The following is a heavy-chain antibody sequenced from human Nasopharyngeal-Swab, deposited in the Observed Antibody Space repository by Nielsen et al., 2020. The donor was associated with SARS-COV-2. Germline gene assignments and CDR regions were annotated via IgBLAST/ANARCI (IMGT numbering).Heavy chain of an antibody. CDR2: LNGDATTV. CDR3: ARAGEYRFDY. J-gene: IGHJ4*02. CDR1: GFTFSSSW. V-gene: IGHV3-74*01. Sequence: GESLKISCAGSGFTFSSSWLHWVRQAPGEGLVWVARLNGDATTVDYADSVKGRFTISRDNAKNTLYLQMNGLRDEDKAIYSCARAGEYRFDYWGQGTLVTVSS. D-gene: IGHD7-27*01.